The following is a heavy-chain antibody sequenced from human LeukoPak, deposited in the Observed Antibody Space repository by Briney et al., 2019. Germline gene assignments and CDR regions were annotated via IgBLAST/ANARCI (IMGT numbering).Heavy chain of an antibody. J-gene: IGHJ4*02. CDR1: GFTFSSYS. D-gene: IGHD4-17*01. V-gene: IGHV3-21*01. CDR3: ARGEYDYGDYVVY. Sequence: GGSLRLSCAASGFTFSSYSMNWVRQAPGKGLEWVSSISSSSSYIYYADSVKGRFTISRDNAKNSLYLQMNSLRVEDTAVYYCARGEYDYGDYVVYWGQGTLVTVSS. CDR2: ISSSSSYI.